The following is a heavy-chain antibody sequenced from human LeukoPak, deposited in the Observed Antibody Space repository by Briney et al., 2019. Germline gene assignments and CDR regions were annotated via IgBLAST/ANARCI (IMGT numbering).Heavy chain of an antibody. Sequence: PSETLSLTCTVSGGSISSYYWSWIRQPPGKGLECIGYIYYSGSTNYNPSLKSRVTISVDTSKNQFSLKPSSVTAADTAVYYCARERDGMDVWGQGTTVTVSS. CDR2: IYYSGST. V-gene: IGHV4-59*01. CDR3: ARERDGMDV. J-gene: IGHJ6*02. CDR1: GGSISSYY.